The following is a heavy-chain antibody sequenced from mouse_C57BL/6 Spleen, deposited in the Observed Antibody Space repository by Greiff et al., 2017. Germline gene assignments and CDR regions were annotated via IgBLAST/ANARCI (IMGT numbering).Heavy chain of an antibody. CDR1: GFSLTSYG. V-gene: IGHV2-2*01. D-gene: IGHD2-5*01. CDR2: IWSGGST. J-gene: IGHJ1*03. Sequence: QVQLQQSGPGLVQPSQSLSITCTVSGFSLTSYGVHWVRQSPGKGLEWLGVIWSGGSTDYNAAFISRLSISKDNSKSQVFFKMNSLQADDTAIYYWARESNYVDWYFDVWGTGTTVTVSS. CDR3: ARESNYVDWYFDV.